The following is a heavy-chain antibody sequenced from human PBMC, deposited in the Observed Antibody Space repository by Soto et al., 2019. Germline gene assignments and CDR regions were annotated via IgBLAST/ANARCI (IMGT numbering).Heavy chain of an antibody. CDR1: GGSISSSSYY. CDR3: ARQSPDYYDSSGYYRIDY. V-gene: IGHV4-39*01. J-gene: IGHJ4*02. CDR2: IYYSGSS. Sequence: SETLSLTCTVSGGSISSSSYYWGWIRQPPGKGLEWIGSIYYSGSSYYNPSLKSRVTISVDTSKNQFSLKLSSVTAADTAVYYCARQSPDYYDSSGYYRIDYWGQGTLVTVSS. D-gene: IGHD3-22*01.